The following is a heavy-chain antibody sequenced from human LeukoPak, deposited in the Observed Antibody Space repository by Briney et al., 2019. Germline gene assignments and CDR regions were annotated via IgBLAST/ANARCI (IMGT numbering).Heavy chain of an antibody. D-gene: IGHD6-6*01. J-gene: IGHJ4*02. CDR1: GYTFTSYG. CDR2: ISAYNGNT. CDR3: ARAPSRYSSSSGPFDY. Sequence: GASVKVSCKASGYTFTSYGISWVRQAPGQGLEWMGWISAYNGNTNYAQKLQGRVTMTTDTSTSTAYMELRSLRSDDTAVYYCARAPSRYSSSSGPFDYWGQGTLVTVSS. V-gene: IGHV1-18*01.